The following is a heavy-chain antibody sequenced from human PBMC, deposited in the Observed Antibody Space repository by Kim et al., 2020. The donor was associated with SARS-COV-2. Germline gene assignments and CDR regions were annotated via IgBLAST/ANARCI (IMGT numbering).Heavy chain of an antibody. CDR3: VKPVIDYYDSGGLSEIYFDY. Sequence: GGSLRLSCSASGFTFSSYAMHWVRQAPGKGLEYVSAISSNGGSTYYADSVKGRFTISRDNSKNTLYLQMSSLRAEDTAVYYCVKPVIDYYDSGGLSEIYFDYWGQGTLVTVSS. D-gene: IGHD3-22*01. V-gene: IGHV3-64D*06. J-gene: IGHJ4*02. CDR1: GFTFSSYA. CDR2: ISSNGGST.